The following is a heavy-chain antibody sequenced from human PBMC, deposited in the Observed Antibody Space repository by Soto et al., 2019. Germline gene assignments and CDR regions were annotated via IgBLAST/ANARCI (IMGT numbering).Heavy chain of an antibody. V-gene: IGHV3-23*01. CDR2: LSNSGGTT. J-gene: IGHJ6*03. Sequence: GGSLRLSCAASGFTLSSYAMSWVRQAPGKGLEWVSTLSNSGGTTYYPVSVKGRFTISRDSSKSTLYLEMNSLRAEDTAVYYCARRGIGYYNMDVWGRGTTVTVSS. CDR1: GFTLSSYA. CDR3: ARRGIGYYNMDV. D-gene: IGHD3-16*01.